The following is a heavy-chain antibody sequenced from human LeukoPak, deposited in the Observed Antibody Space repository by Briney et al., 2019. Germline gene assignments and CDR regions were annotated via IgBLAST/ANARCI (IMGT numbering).Heavy chain of an antibody. CDR1: GGSISSNTYY. D-gene: IGHD6-13*01. CDR3: ARRPSGVIAAAGIYYFDY. V-gene: IGHV4-39*01. Sequence: SETLSLTCTVSGGSISSNTYYWGWIRQPPGKRLEWIGNIFHSGSTYYNPSLKSRVTISVDTSKNQLSLMLSSVTAADAAVYYCARRPSGVIAAAGIYYFDYWGQGTLVTVSS. J-gene: IGHJ4*02. CDR2: IFHSGST.